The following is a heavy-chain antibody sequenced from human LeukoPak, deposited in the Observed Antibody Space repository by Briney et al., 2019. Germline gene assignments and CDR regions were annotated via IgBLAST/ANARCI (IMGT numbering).Heavy chain of an antibody. CDR3: ARDLARRITMVRGVITPGDY. V-gene: IGHV1-18*01. CDR1: GYTFTSYG. CDR2: ISAYNGHT. Sequence: ASVKVSCKASGYTFTSYGISWVRQAPGQGLEWMGWISAYNGHTNYAQKLQGRVTMTTDTSTSTAYMELRSLRSDDTAVYYCARDLARRITMVRGVITPGDYWGQGTLVTVSS. D-gene: IGHD3-10*01. J-gene: IGHJ4*02.